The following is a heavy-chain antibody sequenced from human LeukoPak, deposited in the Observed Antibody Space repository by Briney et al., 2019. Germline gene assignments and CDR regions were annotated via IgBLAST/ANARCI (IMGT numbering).Heavy chain of an antibody. CDR3: ARGGDSGYDKTFDY. Sequence: PSETLSLTCAVYGGSFSGYCWSWIRQPPGKGLEWIGEINHSGSTNYNPSLKSRVTISVDTSKNQFSLKLSSVTAADTAVYYCARGGDSGYDKTFDYWGQGTLVTVSS. J-gene: IGHJ4*02. V-gene: IGHV4-34*01. D-gene: IGHD5-12*01. CDR2: INHSGST. CDR1: GGSFSGYC.